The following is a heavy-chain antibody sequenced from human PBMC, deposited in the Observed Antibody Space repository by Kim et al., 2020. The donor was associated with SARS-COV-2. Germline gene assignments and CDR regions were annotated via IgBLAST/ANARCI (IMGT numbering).Heavy chain of an antibody. J-gene: IGHJ3*02. CDR2: ISSSSSYI. CDR3: ARDSEAGYYDSSGYADAFDI. CDR1: GFTFSSYS. Sequence: GGSLRLSCAASGFTFSSYSMNWVRQAPGKGLEWVSSISSSSSYIYYADSVKGRFTISRDNAKNSLYLQMNSLRAEDTAVYYCARDSEAGYYDSSGYADAFDIWGQGTMVTVSS. V-gene: IGHV3-21*04. D-gene: IGHD3-22*01.